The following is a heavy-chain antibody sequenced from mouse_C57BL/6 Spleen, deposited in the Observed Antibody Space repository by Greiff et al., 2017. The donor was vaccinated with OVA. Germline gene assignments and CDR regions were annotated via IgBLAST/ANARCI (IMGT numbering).Heavy chain of an antibody. D-gene: IGHD3-2*02. J-gene: IGHJ2*01. CDR1: GYTFTSYW. V-gene: IGHV1-64*01. CDR3: ARSASQERGFDY. Sequence: QVQLQQPGAELVKPGASVKLSCKASGYTFTSYWMHWVKQRPGQGLEWIGMIHPNSGSTNYNEKFKSKATLTVDKSSSTAYMQLSSLTSEDSAVYDCARSASQERGFDYWGQGTTLTVSA. CDR2: IHPNSGST.